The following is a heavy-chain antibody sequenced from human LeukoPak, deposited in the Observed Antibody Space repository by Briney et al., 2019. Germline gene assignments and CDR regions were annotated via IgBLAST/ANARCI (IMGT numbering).Heavy chain of an antibody. V-gene: IGHV1-2*02. D-gene: IGHD6-19*01. CDR3: ARRIAVAGQGVGY. Sequence: GASVKVSCKASGYTFTGYYMHWVRQAPGQGLEWMGWINPNSGGTNYAQKFQGRVTMTRDTSISTAYMELSRLRSDDTAVYYCARRIAVAGQGVGYWGQGTLVTVSS. J-gene: IGHJ4*02. CDR2: INPNSGGT. CDR1: GYTFTGYY.